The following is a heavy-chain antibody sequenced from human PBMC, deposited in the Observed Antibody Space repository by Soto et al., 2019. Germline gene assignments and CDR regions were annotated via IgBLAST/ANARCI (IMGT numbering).Heavy chain of an antibody. D-gene: IGHD4-4*01. J-gene: IGHJ4*02. V-gene: IGHV1-18*04. CDR3: ARSLKKRDGYSSWGGIYYFDY. Sequence: ASVKVSCKASGYTFTSYGISWVRQAPGQGLEWMGWISAYNGNTNYAQKLQGRVTMTTDTSTSTAYMELRSLRSDDTAVYYCARSLKKRDGYSSWGGIYYFDYWGQGTLVTVSS. CDR2: ISAYNGNT. CDR1: GYTFTSYG.